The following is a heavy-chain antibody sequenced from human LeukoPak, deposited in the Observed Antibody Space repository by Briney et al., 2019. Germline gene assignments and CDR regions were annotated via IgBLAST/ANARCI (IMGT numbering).Heavy chain of an antibody. J-gene: IGHJ4*02. V-gene: IGHV3-74*01. CDR1: GFTFSNYY. D-gene: IGHD5-18*01. CDR3: AKEASRGSSFAYTPIEKPYYLDY. CDR2: INSDGRDT. Sequence: PGGSLRLSCAASGFTFSNYYVHWVRQRPGKGLLWVSRINSDGRDTGYVDSVKGRFTISRDNAKNTVYLQMNSLRAEDTAVYYCAKEASRGSSFAYTPIEKPYYLDYWGQGTLVTVSS.